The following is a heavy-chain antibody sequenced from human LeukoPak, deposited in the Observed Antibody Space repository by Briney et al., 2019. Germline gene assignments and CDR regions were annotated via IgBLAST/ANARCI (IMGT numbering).Heavy chain of an antibody. V-gene: IGHV3-23*01. Sequence: PGGSLRLSFSASGFTFITTAMSSVRQAPGKGREWVSAISGSAGSTYCADSVKGRFPISRDNSKNTLYRQMNGLRAEDTAVYYCAIRSITVDHFDYWGRGTLVTVSS. CDR2: ISGSAGST. J-gene: IGHJ4*02. CDR1: GFTFITTA. CDR3: AIRSITVDHFDY. D-gene: IGHD1-14*01.